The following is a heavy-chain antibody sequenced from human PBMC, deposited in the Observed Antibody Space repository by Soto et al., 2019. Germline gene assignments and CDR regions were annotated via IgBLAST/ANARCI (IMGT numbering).Heavy chain of an antibody. J-gene: IGHJ5*02. CDR2: INHSGST. CDR3: ARGKLPTRKIGYYYGSGRYPRWFDP. D-gene: IGHD3-10*01. Sequence: SETLFLTCAVYGGSFSGYDWSWISQPPGKGLEWIGEINHSGSTNYNPSLKSRVNISVDTSKNQFSLKLSSVTAADTAVYYCARGKLPTRKIGYYYGSGRYPRWFDPWAQGTLVNVSS. CDR1: GGSFSGYD. V-gene: IGHV4-34*01.